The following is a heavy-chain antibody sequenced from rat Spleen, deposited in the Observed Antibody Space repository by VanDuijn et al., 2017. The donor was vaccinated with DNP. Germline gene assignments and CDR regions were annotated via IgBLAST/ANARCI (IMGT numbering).Heavy chain of an antibody. Sequence: EVQLVEAGGGLVQPGRSLKLSCAASGFIISDYYMAWVRQVPTKGLEWVAYISYDGGRTYNGDSVKGRVTISRDNAKNTLYLQMNSLRSEDTATYYCARHVLPLRVWDYWGQGVMVTVSS. CDR2: ISYDGGRT. V-gene: IGHV5-22*01. J-gene: IGHJ2*01. CDR1: GFIISDYY. CDR3: ARHVLPLRVWDY. D-gene: IGHD1-4*01.